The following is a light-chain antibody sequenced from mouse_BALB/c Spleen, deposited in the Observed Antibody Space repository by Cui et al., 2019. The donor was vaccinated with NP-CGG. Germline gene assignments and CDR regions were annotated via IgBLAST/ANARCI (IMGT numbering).Light chain of an antibody. CDR1: TGAVTTNNY. CDR2: GTN. Sequence: AVVTQESALTTSPGETVTLTCRSSTGAVTTNNYANWVQEKPDHLFTGLIGGTNNRAPGVPARFSGSLIGDKAALTITGAQIEDEAIYFCALWYSNHWVFGGGTKLTVL. V-gene: IGLV1*01. J-gene: IGLJ1*01. CDR3: ALWYSNHWV.